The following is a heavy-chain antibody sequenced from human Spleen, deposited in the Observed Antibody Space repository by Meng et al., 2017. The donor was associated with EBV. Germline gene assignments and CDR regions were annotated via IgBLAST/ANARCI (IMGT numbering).Heavy chain of an antibody. D-gene: IGHD2-15*01. CDR3: ARDVVAAVTYYSLDY. CDR1: GYSFTNYV. Sequence: QGRLVRSVAGVKMPGTSVKVTWKASGYSFTNYVIHWRRQAPGQRLERLGWIHPGNGNTKYSQNFQGRVTITSDTYATAGYMELNSLKSEDTAIYYCARDVVAAVTYYSLDYWGQGTLVTVSS. V-gene: IGHV1-3*01. CDR2: IHPGNGNT. J-gene: IGHJ4*02.